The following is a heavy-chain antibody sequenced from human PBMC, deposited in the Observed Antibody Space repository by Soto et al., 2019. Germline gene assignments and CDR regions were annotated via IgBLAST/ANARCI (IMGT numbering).Heavy chain of an antibody. J-gene: IGHJ6*02. CDR1: GYTFSNYG. CDR2: ISAYNGNT. D-gene: IGHD2-15*01. V-gene: IGHV1-18*01. CDR3: ASEGLLPYYYYGMDV. Sequence: QVQLVQSGGEVKKPGASVKVSCRASGYTFSNYGITWVRQAPGQGLEWMGWISAYNGNTNYAQKLQCRVTMTTDTSTNTVYMELRSLRSDDTAVYYCASEGLLPYYYYGMDVWGQGTTVTVSS.